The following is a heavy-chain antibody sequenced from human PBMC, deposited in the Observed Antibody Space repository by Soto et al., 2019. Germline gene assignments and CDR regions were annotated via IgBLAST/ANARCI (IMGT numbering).Heavy chain of an antibody. J-gene: IGHJ5*02. D-gene: IGHD3-10*02. CDR2: IRSKTYGETT. V-gene: IGHV3-49*04. CDR3: ARDHMFAFDP. CDR1: GFTFGDHA. Sequence: GGSLRLSCTTSGFTFGDHAMSWVRQVPGKGLEWVGFIRSKTYGETTEYAASVKGRFTISRDDSKRIAYVQMNSLITEDTAVYYCARDHMFAFDPWGQGTPATVSS.